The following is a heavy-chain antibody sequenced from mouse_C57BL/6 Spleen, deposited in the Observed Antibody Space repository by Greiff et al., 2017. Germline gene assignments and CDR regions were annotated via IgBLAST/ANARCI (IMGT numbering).Heavy chain of an antibody. D-gene: IGHD2-1*01. V-gene: IGHV5-9-1*02. CDR3: TSYGNYGITYYAMDY. J-gene: IGHJ4*01. CDR1: GFTFSSYA. Sequence: DVKLVESGEGLVKPGGSLKLSCAASGFTFSSYAMSWVRQTPEKRLEWVAYISSGGDYIYYADTVKGRFTISRDNARNTLYLQMSSLKSEDTAMYYCTSYGNYGITYYAMDYWGQGTSVTVSS. CDR2: ISSGGDYI.